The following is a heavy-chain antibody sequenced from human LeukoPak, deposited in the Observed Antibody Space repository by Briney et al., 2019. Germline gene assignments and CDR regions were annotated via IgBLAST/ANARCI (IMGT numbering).Heavy chain of an antibody. J-gene: IGHJ4*02. V-gene: IGHV1-2*02. Sequence: ASVKVSCKASGYTFTGYYMHWVRQAPGQGLEWMGWINPNSGGTNYAQKLQGRVTMTRDTSISTAYMELSRLRSDDTAVYYCARDTVEGYYFDYWGQGTLVTVSS. D-gene: IGHD2-15*01. CDR2: INPNSGGT. CDR3: ARDTVEGYYFDY. CDR1: GYTFTGYY.